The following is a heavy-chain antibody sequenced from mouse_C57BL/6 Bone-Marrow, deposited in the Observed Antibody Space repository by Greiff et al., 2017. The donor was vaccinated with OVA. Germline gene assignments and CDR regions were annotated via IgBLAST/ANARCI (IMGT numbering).Heavy chain of an antibody. D-gene: IGHD1-1*01. J-gene: IGHJ3*01. V-gene: IGHV1-80*01. CDR2: IYPGSGST. CDR3: AKEGDYYGSEAY. CDR1: GYAFSSYW. Sequence: QVQLQQSGAELVKPGASVKISCKASGYAFSSYWMNWVKQRPGKGLEWIGDIYPGSGSTNYNEKFKSKATLTVDTSSSTAYMQLSSLTSEDSAVYYCAKEGDYYGSEAYWGQGTLVTVSA.